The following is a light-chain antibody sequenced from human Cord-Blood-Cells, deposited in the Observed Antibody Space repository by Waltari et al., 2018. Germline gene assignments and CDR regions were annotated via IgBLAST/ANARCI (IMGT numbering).Light chain of an antibody. J-gene: IGLJ3*02. V-gene: IGLV8-61*01. CDR1: SGSVSTSYY. CDR2: STN. Sequence: TVVTQEPSFSVSPGGSVTLTCGLSSGSVSTSYYPSWYQQTPGQAPRTLIYSTNTRSSGVPGRCAGSIVGNKAALTITGAQADDESDYYCVLYMGSGISVFGGGTKLTVL. CDR3: VLYMGSGISV.